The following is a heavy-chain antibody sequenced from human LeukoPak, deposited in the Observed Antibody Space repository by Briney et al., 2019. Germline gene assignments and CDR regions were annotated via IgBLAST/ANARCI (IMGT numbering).Heavy chain of an antibody. V-gene: IGHV3-23*01. D-gene: IGHD6-6*01. Sequence: GGSLRLSCAASGFTFSSYAMNWVRQAPGKGLEWVSGISNSGGSTYYADSVKGRLTVSRDNSKNTLYLQMNSLRAEDTAVYYCAKETSSSFDYWGQGTLVTVSS. CDR1: GFTFSSYA. CDR2: ISNSGGST. CDR3: AKETSSSFDY. J-gene: IGHJ4*02.